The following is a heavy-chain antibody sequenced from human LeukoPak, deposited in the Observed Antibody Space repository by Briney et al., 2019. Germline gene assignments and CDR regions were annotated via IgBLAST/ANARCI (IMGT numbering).Heavy chain of an antibody. V-gene: IGHV1-69*04. CDR1: GGTFSSYA. D-gene: IGHD6-19*01. CDR3: ARVTGAGYFDY. CDR2: IIPILGIA. Sequence: ASVKVSCKASGGTFSSYAISWVRQAPGQGLEWMGRIIPILGIASFAQKFQGRVTITADKSTSTAYMELSSPRSEDPAVYYCARVTGAGYFDYWGQGTLVTASS. J-gene: IGHJ4*02.